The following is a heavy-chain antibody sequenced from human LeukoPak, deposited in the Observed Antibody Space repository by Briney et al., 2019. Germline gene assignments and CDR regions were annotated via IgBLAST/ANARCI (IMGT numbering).Heavy chain of an antibody. Sequence: ASVKVSCKASGGTFSSYAISWVRQAPGQGLEWMGWISAYNGNTNYAQKLQGRVTMTTDTSTSTAYMELRSLRSDDTAVYYCATDNSRSAAIVLWGQGTLVTVSS. CDR1: GGTFSSYA. J-gene: IGHJ4*02. CDR2: ISAYNGNT. CDR3: ATDNSRSAAIVL. D-gene: IGHD2-2*02. V-gene: IGHV1-18*01.